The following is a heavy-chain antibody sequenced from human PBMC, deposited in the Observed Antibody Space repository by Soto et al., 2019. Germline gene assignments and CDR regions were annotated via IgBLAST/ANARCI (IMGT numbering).Heavy chain of an antibody. Sequence: EVQLVESGGGLVQPGGSLRLSCVGSGFVFSDHFLDWVRQAPGKGLEWVGRIGKKPGTFITQYAASVEGRFTISRDDSRSSLFLHMSSLKTADTAVYYCGLLGYSSSSYDFWGQGTLVTVSS. CDR2: IGKKPGTFIT. CDR1: GFVFSDHF. D-gene: IGHD6-13*01. J-gene: IGHJ4*02. V-gene: IGHV3-72*01. CDR3: GLLGYSSSSYDF.